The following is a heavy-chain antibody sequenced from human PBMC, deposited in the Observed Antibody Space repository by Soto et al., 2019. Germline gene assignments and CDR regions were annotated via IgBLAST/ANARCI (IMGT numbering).Heavy chain of an antibody. CDR2: IYYSGTT. D-gene: IGHD2-15*01. V-gene: IGHV4-39*01. CDR1: GGSINSGAYY. CDR3: ASLPRGGGYHSYQYYGVDV. Sequence: QLQLQESGPGLAKPSETLSLTCSVSGGSINSGAYYWGWIRQPPGKGLEWIGSIYYSGTTNYNPSLKSRVTVSLDTSMTKFYLKLTSLTAADTAVYYCASLPRGGGYHSYQYYGVDVCGQGTTVIVSS. J-gene: IGHJ6*02.